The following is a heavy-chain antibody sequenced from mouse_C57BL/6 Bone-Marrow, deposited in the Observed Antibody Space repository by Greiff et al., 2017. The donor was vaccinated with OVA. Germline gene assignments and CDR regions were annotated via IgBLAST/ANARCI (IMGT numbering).Heavy chain of an antibody. V-gene: IGHV2-9*01. J-gene: IGHJ4*01. CDR2: IWGGGST. CDR1: GFSLTSYG. Sequence: VHLVESGPGLVAPSQSLSITCTVSGFSLTSYGVDWVRQPPGKGLEWLGVIWGGGSTNYNSALMSRLSISKDNSKSQVFLKMNSLQTDDTAMDYCAIYDGYAPYYAMDYWGQGTSVTVSS. D-gene: IGHD2-3*01. CDR3: AIYDGYAPYYAMDY.